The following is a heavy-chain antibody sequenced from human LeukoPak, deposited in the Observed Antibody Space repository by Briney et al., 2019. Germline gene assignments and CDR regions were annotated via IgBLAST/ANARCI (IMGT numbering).Heavy chain of an antibody. D-gene: IGHD6-6*01. CDR3: ATVPYSSSSGAFDY. CDR2: FDPEDAET. V-gene: IGHV1-24*01. CDR1: GYTLTELS. J-gene: IGHJ4*02. Sequence: ASVKVSCKVSGYTLTELSMHWVRQAPGKGLEGMGGFDPEDAETIYAQKFQGRVTMTEDTSTDTAYMELGSLRSEDTAVYYCATVPYSSSSGAFDYWGQGTLVTVSS.